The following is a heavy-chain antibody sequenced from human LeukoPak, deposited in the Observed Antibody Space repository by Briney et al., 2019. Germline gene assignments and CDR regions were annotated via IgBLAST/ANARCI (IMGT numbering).Heavy chain of an antibody. CDR3: ARQSGYLAY. V-gene: IGHV4-59*08. J-gene: IGHJ4*02. CDR2: IYYSGGT. CDR1: GGSISDYY. Sequence: SETLSLTCTVSGGSISDYYWSWIRQPPGKGLEWIGHIYYSGGTNYNPSLKSRVTISVDTSKNQFSLKLSSVTAADTAVYYCARQSGYLAYWGQGTLVTVSS. D-gene: IGHD3-3*01.